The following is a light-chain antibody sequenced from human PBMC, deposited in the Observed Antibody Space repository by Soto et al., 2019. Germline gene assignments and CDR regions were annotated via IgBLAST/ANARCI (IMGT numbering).Light chain of an antibody. CDR3: QQLNSYPPST. Sequence: DIQLTQSPSFLSASVGDRVTITCRACQGISSYLAWYQQKPGKAPKLLIYAASTLQSGVPSRFSGSGSGTEFTLTISSLQPEDFATYYCQQLNSYPPSTFGPGTKVDIK. J-gene: IGKJ3*01. V-gene: IGKV1-9*01. CDR2: AAS. CDR1: QGISSY.